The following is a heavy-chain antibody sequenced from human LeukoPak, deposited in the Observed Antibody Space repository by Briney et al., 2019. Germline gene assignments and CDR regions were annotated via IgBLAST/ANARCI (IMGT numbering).Heavy chain of an antibody. Sequence: SETLSLTCTVSGGSISSYYWSWIRQPAGKGLEWIGRIYTSGSTYYNPSLKGRVTMSVDTSNNLFSLRLSSVTAADTAVYYCARETRHYYDGTDYYYYIDYWGQGTLVTVSS. CDR1: GGSISSYY. CDR3: ARETRHYYDGTDYYYYIDY. J-gene: IGHJ4*02. V-gene: IGHV4-4*07. D-gene: IGHD3-22*01. CDR2: IYTSGST.